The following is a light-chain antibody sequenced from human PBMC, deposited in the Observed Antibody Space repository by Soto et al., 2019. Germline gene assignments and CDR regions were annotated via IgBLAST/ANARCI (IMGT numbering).Light chain of an antibody. J-gene: IGLJ1*01. CDR2: EVS. Sequence: QSALTQPASVSGSPGQSITISCTGTSSDVGGYNYVSWYQQHPGKAPKLMIYEVSNRPLGVSNRFSGSKSGNTASLTISGLQAEDEADYYCISYIRSSTQVFGTGSKVTVL. CDR3: ISYIRSSTQV. V-gene: IGLV2-14*01. CDR1: SSDVGGYNY.